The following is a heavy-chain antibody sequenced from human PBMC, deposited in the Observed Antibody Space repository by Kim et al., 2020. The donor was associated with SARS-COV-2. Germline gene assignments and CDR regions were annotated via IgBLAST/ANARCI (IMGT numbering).Heavy chain of an antibody. CDR1: GFTFDDYA. Sequence: GGSLRLSCAASGFTFDDYAMHWVRQAPGKGLEWVSLISGDGGSTYYADSVKGRFTISRDNSKNSLYLQMNSLRTEDTALYYCAKTALTYYDFWSGYYPADDYYYYMDVWGKGTTVTVSS. V-gene: IGHV3-43*02. D-gene: IGHD3-3*01. CDR2: ISGDGGST. J-gene: IGHJ6*03. CDR3: AKTALTYYDFWSGYYPADDYYYYMDV.